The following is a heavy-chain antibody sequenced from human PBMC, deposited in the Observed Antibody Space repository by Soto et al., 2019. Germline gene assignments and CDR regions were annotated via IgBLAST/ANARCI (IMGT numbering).Heavy chain of an antibody. V-gene: IGHV3-48*03. CDR1: GFTFSSYE. Sequence: GGSLRLSCAASGFTFSSYEMNWVRQAPGKGLEWVSYISSSGSTIYYADSVKGRFTISRDNAKNSLYLQMNSLRAEDTAVYYCARGVNWNYLDYYYYYMDVWGKGTTVTVSS. J-gene: IGHJ6*03. CDR3: ARGVNWNYLDYYYYYMDV. D-gene: IGHD1-7*01. CDR2: ISSSGSTI.